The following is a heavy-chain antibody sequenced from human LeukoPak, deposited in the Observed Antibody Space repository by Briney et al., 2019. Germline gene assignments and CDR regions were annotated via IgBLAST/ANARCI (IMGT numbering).Heavy chain of an antibody. CDR2: ISSSSSYI. J-gene: IGHJ6*02. D-gene: IGHD2-2*01. Sequence: GGSLRLSCAASGFTFSSYAMSWVRQAPGKGLEWVSSISSSSSYIYYADSVKGRFTISRDNAKNSLYLQMNSLRAEDTAVYYCARDVSRDIVVAANSLYYGMDVWGQGTTVTVSS. CDR1: GFTFSSYA. V-gene: IGHV3-21*01. CDR3: ARDVSRDIVVAANSLYYGMDV.